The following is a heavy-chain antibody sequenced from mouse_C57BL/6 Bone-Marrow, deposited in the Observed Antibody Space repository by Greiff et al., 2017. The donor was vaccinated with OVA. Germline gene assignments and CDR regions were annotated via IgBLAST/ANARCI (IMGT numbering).Heavy chain of an antibody. J-gene: IGHJ2*01. Sequence: EVKLQESGGGLVKPGGSLKLSCAASGFTFSDYGMHWVRQAPEKGLEWVAYISSGSSTIYYADTVKGRFTISRDNAKNTLFLQMTSLRSEDTAMDYCARFFFDYWGQGTTLTVSS. CDR3: ARFFFDY. CDR1: GFTFSDYG. V-gene: IGHV5-17*01. CDR2: ISSGSSTI.